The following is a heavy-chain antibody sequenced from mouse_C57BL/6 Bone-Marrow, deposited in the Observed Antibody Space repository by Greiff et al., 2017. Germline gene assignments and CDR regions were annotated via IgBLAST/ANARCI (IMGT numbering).Heavy chain of an antibody. D-gene: IGHD1-1*01. J-gene: IGHJ2*01. CDR3: GYYGSSYCVY. CDR1: GYTFTSYG. Sequence: QVQLQQSGAELARPGASVKLSCKASGYTFTSYGISWVKQRTGQGLEWIGEIYPRSGNTYYNEKFKGKATLTADKSSSTASMELRSLISEDAAVDFCGYYGSSYCVYWGQGTTLTVSA. V-gene: IGHV1-81*01. CDR2: IYPRSGNT.